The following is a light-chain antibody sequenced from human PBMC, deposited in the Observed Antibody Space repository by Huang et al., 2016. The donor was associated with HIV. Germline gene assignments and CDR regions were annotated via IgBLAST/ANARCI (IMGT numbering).Light chain of an antibody. CDR1: QTILHEPDSRNY. Sequence: DIVMTQSPDSLAVSLGERVTLNCKSSQTILHEPDSRNYLAWYHQKPGQPPKLLIHWASILKSGVPDLFIGSGSATDFTLTISSLQAEDVAVYYCQQYYSSPFTFGPGTNVDI. V-gene: IGKV4-1*01. CDR3: QQYYSSPFT. J-gene: IGKJ3*01. CDR2: WAS.